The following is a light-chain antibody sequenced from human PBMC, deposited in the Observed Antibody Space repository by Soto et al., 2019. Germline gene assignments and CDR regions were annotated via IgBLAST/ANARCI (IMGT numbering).Light chain of an antibody. CDR1: SSNIGAGYD. CDR2: GNS. Sequence: QSVLTQPPSVSGAPGQRVTISCTGSSSNIGAGYDVHWYQQLPGTAPKLLIYGNSNRPSGVPDRFSGSKSGTSASLAITGLQAEEEADYYRQSDDSSRSAVVFGGGTKLTVL. V-gene: IGLV1-40*01. CDR3: QSDDSSRSAVV. J-gene: IGLJ2*01.